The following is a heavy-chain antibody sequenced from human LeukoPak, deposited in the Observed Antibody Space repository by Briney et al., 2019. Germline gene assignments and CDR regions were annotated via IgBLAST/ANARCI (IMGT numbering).Heavy chain of an antibody. V-gene: IGHV3-74*01. CDR3: ARVDIGGWYWLDP. CDR2: INSDGSST. J-gene: IGHJ5*02. D-gene: IGHD6-19*01. CDR1: GFTFSSYW. Sequence: GGSLRLSCAASGFTFSSYWMHWVRQAPGKGLVWVSRINSDGSSTSYADSVKGRFTISRDNAKNTLYLQMNSLRAEDTAMYYCARVDIGGWYWLDPWGQGTLVTVSS.